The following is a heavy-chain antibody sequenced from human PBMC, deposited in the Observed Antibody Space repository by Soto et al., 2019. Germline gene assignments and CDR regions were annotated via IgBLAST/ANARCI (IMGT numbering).Heavy chain of an antibody. CDR1: GFTFSSYS. CDR2: IRNKANNYAT. J-gene: IGHJ5*02. CDR3: SSHSPEDMIRT. V-gene: IGHV3-73*01. D-gene: IGHD2-15*01. Sequence: GGSLRLSCAASGFTFSSYSMNWVRQAPGKGLEWVSSIRNKANNYATAYAASVKGRFTISRDDSENTAYLQMNSLKTEDTAVYYCSSHSPEDMIRTWGQGTLVTVSS.